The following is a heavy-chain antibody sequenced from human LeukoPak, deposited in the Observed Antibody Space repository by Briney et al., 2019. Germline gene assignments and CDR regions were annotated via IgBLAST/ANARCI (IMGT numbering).Heavy chain of an antibody. CDR3: ARGLRTLTYVGY. V-gene: IGHV3-21*01. CDR2: LSGSNRYI. CDR1: GFTLSSYT. D-gene: IGHD1-26*01. J-gene: IGHJ4*02. Sequence: PGGSLRLSCAASGFTLSSYTMHWIRQAPGKGLEWVSSLSGSNRYIFYADSVKGRFTVSRDNAKVSLFLQMNSLRAEDTAVYYCARGLRTLTYVGYWGQGTLVTVSS.